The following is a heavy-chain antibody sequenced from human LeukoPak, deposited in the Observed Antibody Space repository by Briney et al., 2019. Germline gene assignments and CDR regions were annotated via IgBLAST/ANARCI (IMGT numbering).Heavy chain of an antibody. CDR1: GFTFSSYW. V-gene: IGHV3-30*18. CDR2: ISYDGSNK. D-gene: IGHD3-22*01. Sequence: GGSPRLSCVASGFTFSSYWMTWVRQAPGKGLEWVAVISYDGSNKYYADSVKGRFTISRDNSKNTLYLQMNSLRAEDTAVYYCAKDSRIVRPITMIVADAFDIWGQGTMVTVSS. CDR3: AKDSRIVRPITMIVADAFDI. J-gene: IGHJ3*02.